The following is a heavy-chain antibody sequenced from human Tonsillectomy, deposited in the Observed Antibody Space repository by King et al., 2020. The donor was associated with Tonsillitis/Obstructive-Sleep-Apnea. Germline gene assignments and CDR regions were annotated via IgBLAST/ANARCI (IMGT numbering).Heavy chain of an antibody. V-gene: IGHV4-59*01. J-gene: IGHJ6*03. CDR1: GGSISSYY. CDR2: IYYSGST. CDR3: ARGLWSGVRLDYMDV. D-gene: IGHD3-3*01. Sequence: VQLQESGPGLVKPSETLSLTCTVSGGSISSYYWSWIRQPPGKGLEWIGYIYYSGSTNYNPSLKSRVTISVDTSKNQFSLKLSSVTAADTAVYYCARGLWSGVRLDYMDVWGKGTTVTVSS.